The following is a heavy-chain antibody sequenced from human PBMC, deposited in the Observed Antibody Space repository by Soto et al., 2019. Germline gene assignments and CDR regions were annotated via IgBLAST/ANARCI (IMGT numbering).Heavy chain of an antibody. D-gene: IGHD4-4*01. Sequence: GGSLRLSCAASGFTFSSYAMSWGRQSPGKRLEWVSGISGSGGSTYYADSVTGRFTISRDNSKNTLYLQMNSQRAEDTDVYYCEKDRGTVYGMDVWGQGTTVTVSS. V-gene: IGHV3-23*01. CDR3: EKDRGTVYGMDV. CDR1: GFTFSSYA. CDR2: ISGSGGST. J-gene: IGHJ6*02.